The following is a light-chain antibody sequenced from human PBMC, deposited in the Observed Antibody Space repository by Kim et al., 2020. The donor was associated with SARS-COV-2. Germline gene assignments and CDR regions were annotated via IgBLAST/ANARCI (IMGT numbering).Light chain of an antibody. CDR2: KAS. CDR3: QQYNRYSYT. V-gene: IGKV1-5*03. Sequence: DIQMTQSLSTLSASVGDRVTITCRASQSISSWLAWYQQKPGKAPKLLIYKASSLESGVPSRFSGSGSGSEFILTISSLQPDDFATYYCQQYNRYSYTFGQGTKLEI. CDR1: QSISSW. J-gene: IGKJ2*01.